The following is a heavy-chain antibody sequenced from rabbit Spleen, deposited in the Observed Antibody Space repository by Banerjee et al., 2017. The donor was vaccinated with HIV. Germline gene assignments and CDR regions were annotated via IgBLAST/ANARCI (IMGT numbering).Heavy chain of an antibody. J-gene: IGHJ6*01. D-gene: IGHD8-1*01. CDR3: ATDDVSSFSAYDMDL. CDR2: IYTGSSGST. V-gene: IGHV1S40*01. CDR1: GFSFISSYY. Sequence: QSLQESGGGLVQPDGCLLLSCKAAGFSFISSYYMCWVRQAPGKGLEWIACIYTGSSGSTYYATWAKDRLSCTNTSSTTMTLQLTSMTTAAAAAYFCATDDVSSFSAYDMDLWGPGTLVTVS.